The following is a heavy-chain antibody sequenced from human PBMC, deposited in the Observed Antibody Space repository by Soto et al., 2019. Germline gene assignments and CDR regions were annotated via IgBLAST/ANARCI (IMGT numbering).Heavy chain of an antibody. J-gene: IGHJ5*02. Sequence: SETLSLTCTVSGGSISSYYWSWIRQPPGKGLEWIGYIYYSGSTNYNPSLKSRVTISVDTSKNQFSLKLSSVTAADTAVYYCARSQGGLRSPFDPWGQGTLVTVSS. V-gene: IGHV4-59*01. CDR2: IYYSGST. CDR1: GGSISSYY. CDR3: ARSQGGLRSPFDP. D-gene: IGHD5-12*01.